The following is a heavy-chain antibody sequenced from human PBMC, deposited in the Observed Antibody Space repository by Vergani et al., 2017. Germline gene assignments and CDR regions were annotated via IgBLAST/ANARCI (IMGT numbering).Heavy chain of an antibody. Sequence: QLQLQESGPGLVKPSETLSLTCTVSGGSISSYYWSWIRQPPGKGLEWIGYIYYSGSTNYNPSLKSRVTISVDTSKNQFSLKLSSVTAADTAVYYCARAGPSYGGNSAAFDYWGQGTLVTVSS. CDR2: IYYSGST. CDR1: GGSISSYY. D-gene: IGHD4-23*01. V-gene: IGHV4-59*01. J-gene: IGHJ4*02. CDR3: ARAGPSYGGNSAAFDY.